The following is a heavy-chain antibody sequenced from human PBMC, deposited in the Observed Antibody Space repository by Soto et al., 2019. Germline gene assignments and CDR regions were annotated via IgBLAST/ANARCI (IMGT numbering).Heavy chain of an antibody. CDR1: GFTFSSSF. CDR3: ARYFRGSGRYFFDY. V-gene: IGHV3-7*03. CDR2: INQDGGGT. Sequence: GGSLRLSCVASGFTFSSSFMGWVRQAPGKGLEWVANINQDGGGTYYVDSVQGRFTISRDNAKDSLFLQLNSLRGEDTAVYYCARYFRGSGRYFFDYWGQGTLVTVSS. J-gene: IGHJ4*02. D-gene: IGHD6-19*01.